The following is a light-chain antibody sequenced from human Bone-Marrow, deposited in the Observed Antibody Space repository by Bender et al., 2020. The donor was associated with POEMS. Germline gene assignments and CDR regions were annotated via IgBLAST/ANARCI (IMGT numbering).Light chain of an antibody. CDR1: SSDVGGHDL. Sequence: QSALTQPASVSGSPGQSISVSCTGGSSDVGGHDLVSWYQQHPGKAPKLLIYDVSKRPSGVPDRFSGSKSGNAASLTISGLQAEDEADYYCCSYAGTYTYVFGSGTEVTVL. J-gene: IGLJ1*01. V-gene: IGLV2-11*01. CDR2: DVS. CDR3: CSYAGTYTYV.